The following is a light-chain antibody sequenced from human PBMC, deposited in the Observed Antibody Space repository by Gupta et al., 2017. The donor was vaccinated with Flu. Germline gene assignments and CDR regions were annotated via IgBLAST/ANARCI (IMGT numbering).Light chain of an antibody. Sequence: VLTQYPDTLSLSPGERATLSCRASQSVSSSYLAWYQQKPGQAPRLLIYGASSRATGIPDRFSGSGSGTDFTLTISRLEPEVFAVYYCQQYGSSPRTFGQGTKVEIK. CDR2: GAS. CDR3: QQYGSSPRT. CDR1: QSVSSSY. V-gene: IGKV3-20*01. J-gene: IGKJ1*01.